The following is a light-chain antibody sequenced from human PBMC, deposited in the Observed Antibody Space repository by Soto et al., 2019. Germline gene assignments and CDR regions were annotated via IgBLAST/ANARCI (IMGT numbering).Light chain of an antibody. CDR3: QQYNNWPPRYT. CDR1: QSVSSN. Sequence: EIAMTQSPATLSVSPGERATLSCRASQSVSSNLAWYQQRPGQAPRLLIYGASTRATGIPARFSGSGSGTEFTLTISSLQSEDFAVYYCQQYNNWPPRYTFGQGTKLEIK. J-gene: IGKJ2*01. CDR2: GAS. V-gene: IGKV3-15*01.